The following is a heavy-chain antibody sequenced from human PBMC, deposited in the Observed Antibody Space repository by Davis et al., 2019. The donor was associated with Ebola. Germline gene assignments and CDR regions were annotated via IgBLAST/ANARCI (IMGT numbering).Heavy chain of an antibody. CDR3: ARSCSSTSCEYYFDY. J-gene: IGHJ4*02. CDR1: GYTFTKYD. D-gene: IGHD2-2*01. Sequence: AASVKVSCKASGYTFTKYDIAWVRQASGQGLEWMGWMNPYSGNTGYAQKFQGRVTITADKSTSTAYMELSSLRSEDTAVYYCARSCSSTSCEYYFDYWGQGTLVTVSS. V-gene: IGHV1-8*03. CDR2: MNPYSGNT.